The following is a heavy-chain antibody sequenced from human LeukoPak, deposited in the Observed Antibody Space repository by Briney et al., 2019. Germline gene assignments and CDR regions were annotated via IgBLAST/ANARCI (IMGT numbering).Heavy chain of an antibody. J-gene: IGHJ4*02. V-gene: IGHV1-69*04. Sequence: VASVTVSCKASGGTLSNFVISWVRQAPGQGLEWMGRIIPILGIANYAQKFQGRVTITADKSTSTAYMELSSLRSEDTAVYYCARAEGYSGYDPFDYWGQGTLVTVSS. CDR1: GGTLSNFV. CDR2: IIPILGIA. CDR3: ARAEGYSGYDPFDY. D-gene: IGHD5-12*01.